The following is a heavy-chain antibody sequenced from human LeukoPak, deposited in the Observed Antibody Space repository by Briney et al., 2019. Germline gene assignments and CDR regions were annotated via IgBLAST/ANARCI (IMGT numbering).Heavy chain of an antibody. J-gene: IGHJ4*02. Sequence: GGSLRLSCAASGFTVSSNYMSWVRQAPGKGLEWVSVIYSGGSTYCADSVKGRFTIPRDNSKNTLYLQMNSLRAEDTAVYYCARGLNVVVPAAMNYFDYWGQGTLVTVSS. CDR1: GFTVSSNY. V-gene: IGHV3-66*01. D-gene: IGHD2-2*01. CDR2: IYSGGST. CDR3: ARGLNVVVPAAMNYFDY.